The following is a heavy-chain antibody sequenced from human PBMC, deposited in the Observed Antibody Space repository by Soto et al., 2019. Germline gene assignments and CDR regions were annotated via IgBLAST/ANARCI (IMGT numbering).Heavy chain of an antibody. CDR3: TTDFSVGSVDYYYYGMEG. D-gene: IGHD3-10*01. CDR1: GFTFSNAW. V-gene: IGHV3-15*01. J-gene: IGHJ6*02. Sequence: RRLSCAASGFTFSNAWMSWVRQAPGKGLEWVGRIKSKTDGGTTDYAAPVKGRFTISRDDSKNTLYLQMNSLKTEDTAVYYCTTDFSVGSVDYYYYGMEGWGQGTKVTVSS. CDR2: IKSKTDGGTT.